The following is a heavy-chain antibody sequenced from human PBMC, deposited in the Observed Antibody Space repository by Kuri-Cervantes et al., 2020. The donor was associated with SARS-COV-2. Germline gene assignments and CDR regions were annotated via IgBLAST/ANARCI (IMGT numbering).Heavy chain of an antibody. J-gene: IGHJ6*02. D-gene: IGHD2-2*01. CDR1: GGSFSGYH. CDR3: ARVSVVVVPAAIHYYYGMDV. CDR2: INHSGST. V-gene: IGHV4-34*01. Sequence: SQTLSLTCAVYGGSFSGYHWSWIRQPPGKGLEWIGEINHSGSTNYNPSLKSRVTISVDTSKNQFSLKLSSVTAADTAVYYCARVSVVVVPAAIHYYYGMDVWGQGTTVTVSS.